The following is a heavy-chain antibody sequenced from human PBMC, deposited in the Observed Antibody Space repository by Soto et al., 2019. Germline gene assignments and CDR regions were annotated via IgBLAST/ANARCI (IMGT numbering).Heavy chain of an antibody. CDR3: ARRRSGIAARPDALYYYYGMDV. J-gene: IGHJ6*02. D-gene: IGHD6-6*01. Sequence: QVQLVQSGAEVKKPGSSVKVSCKASGGTFSSYAISWVRQAPGQGLEWMGGIIPIFGTANYAQKFQGRVTITADKSTSTAYMELSSLRSEDTAVYYCARRRSGIAARPDALYYYYGMDVWGQGTTVTVSS. CDR1: GGTFSSYA. V-gene: IGHV1-69*06. CDR2: IIPIFGTA.